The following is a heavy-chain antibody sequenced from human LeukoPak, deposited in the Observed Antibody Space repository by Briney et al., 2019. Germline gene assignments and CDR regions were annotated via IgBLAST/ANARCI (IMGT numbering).Heavy chain of an antibody. Sequence: GGSLRLSCAASGFTFSSYSMNWVRQAPGKGLEWVSYISSSSSTIYYADSVKGRFTISRDNSKNTLYLQMNSLRAEDTAVYYCARQSPQEAAAGTGDYFDYWGQGTLVTVSS. J-gene: IGHJ4*02. CDR3: ARQSPQEAAAGTGDYFDY. CDR1: GFTFSSYS. D-gene: IGHD6-13*01. CDR2: ISSSSSTI. V-gene: IGHV3-48*01.